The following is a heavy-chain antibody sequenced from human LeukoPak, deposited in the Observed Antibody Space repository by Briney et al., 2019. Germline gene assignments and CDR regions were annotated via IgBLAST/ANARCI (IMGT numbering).Heavy chain of an antibody. J-gene: IGHJ3*02. D-gene: IGHD3-16*01. CDR2: IYYSGST. V-gene: IGHV4-59*01. Sequence: SETLSLTCTVSGGSISSYYWSWIRQPPGKGLEWIGYIYYSGSTNYNPSLKSRVTMSVDTSKNQFSLKLSSVTAADTAVYYCARLRGGVSGAFDIWGQGTMVTVSS. CDR3: ARLRGGVSGAFDI. CDR1: GGSISSYY.